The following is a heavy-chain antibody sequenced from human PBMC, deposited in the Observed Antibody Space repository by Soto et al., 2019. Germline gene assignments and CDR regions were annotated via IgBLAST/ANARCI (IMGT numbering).Heavy chain of an antibody. Sequence: SETLSLTCTVSGGSISSSSYYWGWIRQPPGKGLEWIGSIYYSGSTYYNPSLKSRVTISVDTSKNQFSLKLSSVTAADAAVYYCARQSYYYDSSGYSYNWFDPWGQGTLVTVSS. CDR2: IYYSGST. V-gene: IGHV4-39*01. D-gene: IGHD3-22*01. CDR3: ARQSYYYDSSGYSYNWFDP. CDR1: GGSISSSSYY. J-gene: IGHJ5*02.